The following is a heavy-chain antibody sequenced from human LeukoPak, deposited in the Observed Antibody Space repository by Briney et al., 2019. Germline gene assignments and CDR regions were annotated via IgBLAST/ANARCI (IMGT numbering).Heavy chain of an antibody. CDR3: AKDLVVAATRFDY. D-gene: IGHD2-15*01. CDR2: ISGSGGSA. CDR1: GFTFSDYY. Sequence: GGSLRLSCAASGFTFSDYYMSWIRQAPGKGLEWVSAISGSGGSAYYADSVKGRFTISRDNSKNTLYLQMNSLRAEDTAVYYCAKDLVVAATRFDYWGQGTLVTVSS. V-gene: IGHV3-23*01. J-gene: IGHJ4*02.